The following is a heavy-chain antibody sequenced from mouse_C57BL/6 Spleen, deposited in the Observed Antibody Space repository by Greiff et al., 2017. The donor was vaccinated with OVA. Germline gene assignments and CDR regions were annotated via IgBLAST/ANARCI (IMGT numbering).Heavy chain of an antibody. CDR2: ISSGSSTI. CDR3: ARTRQLRLDYYAMDY. V-gene: IGHV5-17*01. J-gene: IGHJ4*01. CDR1: GFTFSDYG. Sequence: EVQRVESGGGLVKPGGSLKLSCAASGFTFSDYGMHWVRQAPEKGLEWVAYISSGSSTIYYADTVKGRFTISRDNAKNTLFLQMTSLRSEDTAMYYCARTRQLRLDYYAMDYWGQGTSVTVSS. D-gene: IGHD3-2*02.